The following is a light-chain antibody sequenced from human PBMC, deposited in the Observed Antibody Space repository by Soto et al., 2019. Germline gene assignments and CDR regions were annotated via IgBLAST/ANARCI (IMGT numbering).Light chain of an antibody. Sequence: DIQMTQSPSSVSGSVGDTFTMTCRASQAVSTWLAWYQQKPGGAPKLLIYAASTLQSGVPSRFSGSGSGTDFTLTIRSLQPEDFATYYCQQGASFPRTFGGGTKVDIK. CDR2: AAS. CDR3: QQGASFPRT. J-gene: IGKJ4*01. V-gene: IGKV1-12*01. CDR1: QAVSTW.